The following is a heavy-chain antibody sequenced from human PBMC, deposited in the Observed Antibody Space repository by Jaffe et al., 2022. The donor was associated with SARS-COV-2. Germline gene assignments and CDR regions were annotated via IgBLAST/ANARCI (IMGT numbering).Heavy chain of an antibody. CDR2: INTDGSES. V-gene: IGHV3-74*01. CDR3: ASSVPHRREGSNYYYGMDV. CDR1: GFTFSSHW. D-gene: IGHD1-26*01. Sequence: EVQLVESGGGLVQPGGSLRLSCAASGFTFSSHWMHWVRQAAGKGLVWVSRINTDGSESRYADSVKGRFTISRDNAKNTLYLQMNSLRVEDTAVYYCASSVPHRREGSNYYYGMDVWGQGTTVTVSS. J-gene: IGHJ6*02.